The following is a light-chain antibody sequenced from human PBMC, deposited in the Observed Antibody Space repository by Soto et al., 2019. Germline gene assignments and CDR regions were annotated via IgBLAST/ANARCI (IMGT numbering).Light chain of an antibody. Sequence: EIEMTQSPATLSVSPGERATLSCRASQSVSSNLAWYQQKPGQAPRLLIYGASTRATGIPARFSGSGSGTEFTLTISSLQSEDFAVYYCQQYNNWWTFGQGTKVDIK. J-gene: IGKJ1*01. CDR1: QSVSSN. V-gene: IGKV3-15*01. CDR2: GAS. CDR3: QQYNNWWT.